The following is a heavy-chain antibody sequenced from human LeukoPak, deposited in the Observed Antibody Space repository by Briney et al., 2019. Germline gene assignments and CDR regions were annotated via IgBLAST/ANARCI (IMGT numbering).Heavy chain of an antibody. D-gene: IGHD3-3*01. CDR1: GYTFTSYD. CDR3: ARVGYDFWSGYYTGPYYYYYMDV. V-gene: IGHV1-8*03. J-gene: IGHJ6*03. Sequence: ASVKVSCKASGYTFTSYDINWVRQATGQGLEWMGWMNPNSGNTGYAQKFQGRVTITRNTSISTAYMELSSLRSEDTAVYYCARVGYDFWSGYYTGPYYYYYMDVWGKGTTVTVSS. CDR2: MNPNSGNT.